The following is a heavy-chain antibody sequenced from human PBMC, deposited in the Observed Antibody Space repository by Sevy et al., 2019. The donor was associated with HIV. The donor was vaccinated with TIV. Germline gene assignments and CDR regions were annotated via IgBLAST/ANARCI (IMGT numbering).Heavy chain of an antibody. CDR2: IVPVFVTP. J-gene: IGHJ6*03. Sequence: ASVKVSCKTSGGTLSRYAISWVRQAPGQGLEWMGGIVPVFVTPNYAQKFQGRVNITADESTNTAYMELTSLRSEDMAVYYCARGTSGYDFGDYYYYMDVWGKGTTVTVSS. CDR3: ARGTSGYDFGDYYYYMDV. D-gene: IGHD5-12*01. CDR1: GGTLSRYA. V-gene: IGHV1-69*13.